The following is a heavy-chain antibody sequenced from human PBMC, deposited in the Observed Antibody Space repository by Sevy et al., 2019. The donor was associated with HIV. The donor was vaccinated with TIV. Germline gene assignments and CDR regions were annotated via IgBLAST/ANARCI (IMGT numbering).Heavy chain of an antibody. CDR2: ISGRGGST. CDR3: AKAPSGHCSSGSCPRAYYSHGMDI. D-gene: IGHD2-15*01. CDR1: GLTLSSYA. Sequence: GGSLRLSCADSGLTLSSYAMNWVRQAPGKGLEWVSAISGRGGSTYYADSVEGRFTISRDNSKNTLYLQMNSLRAEDTAVYYCAKAPSGHCSSGSCPRAYYSHGMDIWGQGTTVTVSS. V-gene: IGHV3-23*01. J-gene: IGHJ6*02.